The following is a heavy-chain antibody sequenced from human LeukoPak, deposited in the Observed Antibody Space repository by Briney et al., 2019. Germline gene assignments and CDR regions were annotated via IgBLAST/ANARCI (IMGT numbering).Heavy chain of an antibody. CDR3: ARFLVVAAFDY. CDR2: ISSSGSTI. D-gene: IGHD2-15*01. Sequence: GGSLRLSCAASGFTFSDYYMSWIRQAPGKGLEWVSYISSSGSTIYYADSVKGRFTISRDNSKNTLYLQMNSLRAEDTAVYYCARFLVVAAFDYWGQGTLVTVSS. V-gene: IGHV3-11*04. J-gene: IGHJ4*02. CDR1: GFTFSDYY.